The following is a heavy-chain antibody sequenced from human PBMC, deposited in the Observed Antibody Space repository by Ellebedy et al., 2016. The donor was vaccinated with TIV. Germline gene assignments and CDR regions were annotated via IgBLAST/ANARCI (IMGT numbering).Heavy chain of an antibody. CDR2: SNSDGSST. J-gene: IGHJ4*02. CDR1: GFTFSSYW. D-gene: IGHD7-27*01. CDR3: ARDHPLGIENFDY. Sequence: PGGSLRLSCAASGFTFSSYWMHWVRQAPGKGLVWVSRSNSDGSSTSYADSVKGRFTSSRDNAKNTLYLQMNSLRAEDTAVYYCARDHPLGIENFDYWGQGTLVTVSS. V-gene: IGHV3-74*01.